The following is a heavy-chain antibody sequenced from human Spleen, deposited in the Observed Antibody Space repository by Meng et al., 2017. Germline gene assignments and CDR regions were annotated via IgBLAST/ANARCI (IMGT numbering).Heavy chain of an antibody. V-gene: IGHV3-9*01. CDR2: ISWNGDSM. CDR3: AKDFMTPLSSYSNFEY. J-gene: IGHJ4*01. Sequence: SLKISCAASGFTFDDYAMHWVRQTPGKGLEWVSGISWNGDSMGYADSVKGRFTISRDNAKNSLYLQMISLKTEDTALYYCAKDFMTPLSSYSNFEYWGHGTQVT. D-gene: IGHD3-10*01. CDR1: GFTFDDYA.